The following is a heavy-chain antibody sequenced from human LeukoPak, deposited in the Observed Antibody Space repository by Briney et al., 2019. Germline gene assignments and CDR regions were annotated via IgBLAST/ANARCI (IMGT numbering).Heavy chain of an antibody. CDR1: GFTFSSYG. CDR2: MWYDGSNK. J-gene: IGHJ4*02. Sequence: GRSLRLSCAASGFTFSSYGMHWVRQAPGKGLEWVAVMWYDGSNKYYADSVKGRFTISRDNSKNTLYLQMNSLRAEDTAVYYCAGGYCSGGSCYSWLYWGQGTLVTVSS. V-gene: IGHV3-33*01. CDR3: AGGYCSGGSCYSWLY. D-gene: IGHD2-15*01.